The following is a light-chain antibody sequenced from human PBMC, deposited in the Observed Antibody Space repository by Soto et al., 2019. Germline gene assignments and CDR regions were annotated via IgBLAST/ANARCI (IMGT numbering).Light chain of an antibody. CDR2: GAS. J-gene: IGKJ4*01. V-gene: IGKV3D-15*01. CDR1: QSVSSN. Sequence: EIVMRQSPATLSVSPGERATLSCRASQSVSSNLAWYQQKPGQAPRLLIYGASIRATGIPARFSGSGSGTEFTLTMSSLQSEDFAVYYCQQYNNWPPLTFGGGTKVEIK. CDR3: QQYNNWPPLT.